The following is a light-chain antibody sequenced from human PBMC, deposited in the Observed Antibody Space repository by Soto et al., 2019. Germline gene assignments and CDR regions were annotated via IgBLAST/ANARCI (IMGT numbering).Light chain of an antibody. CDR1: QSISTY. J-gene: IGKJ1*01. CDR2: GAS. V-gene: IGKV1-39*01. CDR3: QQSYSTIRT. Sequence: DLQMTQSPSSLSASVGDRVTITCRAGQSISTYLNWYQQKPGKAPKLLIYGASTLQSGVPSRFSGSGSGTDFTLTISSLQPEDFATYYCQQSYSTIRTFGQGTKVEIK.